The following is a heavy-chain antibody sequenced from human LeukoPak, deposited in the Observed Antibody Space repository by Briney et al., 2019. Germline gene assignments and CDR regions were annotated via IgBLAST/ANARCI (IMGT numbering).Heavy chain of an antibody. Sequence: NASETLSLTCTVSGGSISSSSYYWGWIRQPPGKGLEWIGSIYHRGNTYYNPSLKSRVTISVDTSKNQFSLKLSSVTAADTAVYYCARGDFDSSGYYFGDYWGQGTLVTVSS. D-gene: IGHD3-22*01. CDR1: GGSISSSSYY. CDR2: IYHRGNT. V-gene: IGHV4-39*07. CDR3: ARGDFDSSGYYFGDY. J-gene: IGHJ4*02.